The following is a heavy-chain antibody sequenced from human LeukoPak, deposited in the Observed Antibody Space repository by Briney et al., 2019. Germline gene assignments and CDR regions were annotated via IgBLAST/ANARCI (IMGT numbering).Heavy chain of an antibody. D-gene: IGHD3-22*01. CDR2: INPSGGST. J-gene: IGHJ1*01. CDR1: GYTFTSYY. V-gene: IGHV1-46*01. Sequence: GASVKVSCKASGYTFTSYYMHWVRQAPGQGLEWMGIINPSGGSTSYAQKFQGRVTMTRDMSTSTVYMELSSLRSDDTAVYYCARDYGDMIVVVTEYFQHWGQGTLVTVSS. CDR3: ARDYGDMIVVVTEYFQH.